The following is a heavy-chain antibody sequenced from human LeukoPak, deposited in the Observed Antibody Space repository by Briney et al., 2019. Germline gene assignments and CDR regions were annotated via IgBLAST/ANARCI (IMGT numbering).Heavy chain of an antibody. CDR1: GYTLTELS. V-gene: IGHV1-24*01. CDR2: FDPEDGET. J-gene: IGHJ4*02. D-gene: IGHD1-26*01. CDR3: ATVLSGSYLGGSYFDY. Sequence: ASVKVSCKVSGYTLTELSMHWVRQAPGNGLEWMGGFDPEDGETIYAQKFQGRVTMTEDTSTDTAYMELSSLRSEDTAVYYCATVLSGSYLGGSYFDYWGQETLVTVSS.